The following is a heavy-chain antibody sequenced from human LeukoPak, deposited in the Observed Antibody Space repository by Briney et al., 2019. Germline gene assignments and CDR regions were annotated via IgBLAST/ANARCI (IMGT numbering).Heavy chain of an antibody. CDR3: AKGSSTSCYRPVDY. CDR1: GFTFSDYY. V-gene: IGHV3-9*03. J-gene: IGHJ4*02. Sequence: GGSLRLSCAASGFTFSDYYMSWVRQALGKGLEWVSGISWNSGSIGYADSVKGRFTISRDNAKNSLYLQMNSLRAEDMALYYCAKGSSTSCYRPVDYWGQGTLVTVSS. D-gene: IGHD2-2*02. CDR2: ISWNSGSI.